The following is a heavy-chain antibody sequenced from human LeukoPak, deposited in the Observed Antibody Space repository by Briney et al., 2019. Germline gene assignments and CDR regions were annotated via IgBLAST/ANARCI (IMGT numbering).Heavy chain of an antibody. J-gene: IGHJ4*02. D-gene: IGHD1-7*01. CDR3: AKDLTWNFGYNFDY. CDR2: LGASGDNT. Sequence: GGSLRLSCAASGFTFSSYAMSWVRQAPGKGLEWGSALGASGDNTYYAGSVRGRFIISRDNSRNTLYLQLKSLRAEDTAVYYCAKDLTWNFGYNFDYWGQGTLVTVSS. CDR1: GFTFSSYA. V-gene: IGHV3-23*01.